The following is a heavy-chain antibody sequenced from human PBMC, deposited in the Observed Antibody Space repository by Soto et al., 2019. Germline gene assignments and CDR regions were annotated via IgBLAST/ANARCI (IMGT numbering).Heavy chain of an antibody. D-gene: IGHD3-16*02. V-gene: IGHV4-34*01. CDR2: INHSGST. CDR3: ARGVPIYDYVWGSYRPYDAFDI. Sequence: QVQLQQWGAGLLKPSETLSLTCAVYGVSFSGYYWSWIRQPPGKGLEWIGEINHSGSTNYNPSLKSRVTISVDTSKNQFSLKLSSVTAADTAVYYCARGVPIYDYVWGSYRPYDAFDIWGQGTMVTVSS. J-gene: IGHJ3*02. CDR1: GVSFSGYY.